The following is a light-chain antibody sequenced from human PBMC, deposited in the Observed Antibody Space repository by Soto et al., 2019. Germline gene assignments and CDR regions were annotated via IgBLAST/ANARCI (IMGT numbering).Light chain of an antibody. CDR1: QSVSSSY. CDR3: QQYCSSPVT. V-gene: IGKV3-20*01. J-gene: IGKJ1*01. CDR2: GAS. Sequence: EIVLTQSPGTLSLSPGERATLSCRASQSVSSSYLAWYQQKPGEAPRLLIYGASSRATGIPERFSGSGSGTDFTLPISSLEPEDFAMYYCQQYCSSPVTFGQGTKVEIK.